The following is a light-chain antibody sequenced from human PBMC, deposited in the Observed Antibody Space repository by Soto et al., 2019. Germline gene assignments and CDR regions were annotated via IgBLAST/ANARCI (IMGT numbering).Light chain of an antibody. Sequence: QAVVTQEPSFSVSPGGTVTLTCGLSSGSVSTSYYPSWYQQTPGQAPRPLIYSTNTRSSGVSDRFSGSILGNKAALTITGAQADDESDYYCVLYMGSGISVFGGGTKLTVL. J-gene: IGLJ3*02. CDR2: STN. CDR1: SGSVSTSYY. CDR3: VLYMGSGISV. V-gene: IGLV8-61*01.